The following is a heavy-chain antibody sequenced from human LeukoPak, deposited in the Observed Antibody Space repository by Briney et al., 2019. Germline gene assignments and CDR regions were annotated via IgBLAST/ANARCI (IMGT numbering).Heavy chain of an antibody. CDR1: GDSISSGGYS. V-gene: IGHV4-30-4*07. CDR2: IYYSGST. J-gene: IGHJ5*02. D-gene: IGHD6-19*01. Sequence: SQTLSLTCAVSGDSISSGGYSWSWIRQPPGKGLEWIGYIYYSGSTYYNPSLKSRVTISVDTSKNQFSLKLSSVTAADTAVYYCASSGGWYGFDPWGQGTLVTVSS. CDR3: ASSGGWYGFDP.